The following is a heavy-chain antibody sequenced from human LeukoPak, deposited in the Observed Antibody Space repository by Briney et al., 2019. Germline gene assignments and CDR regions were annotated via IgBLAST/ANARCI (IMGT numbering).Heavy chain of an antibody. CDR1: GFTFSSYS. CDR3: ARGIGRAAAGTGSDY. V-gene: IGHV3-21*01. CDR2: ISSSSSYI. Sequence: PGGSLRLSCAASGFTFSSYSMNWVRQAPGKGLEWVSSISSSSSYIYYADSVKGRFTISRDNAKNSLYLQMNSLRAEDTAVYYCARGIGRAAAGTGSDYWGQGTLVTVSS. J-gene: IGHJ4*02. D-gene: IGHD6-13*01.